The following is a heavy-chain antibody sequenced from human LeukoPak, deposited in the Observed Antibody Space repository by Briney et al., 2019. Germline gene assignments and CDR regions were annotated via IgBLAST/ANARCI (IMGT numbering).Heavy chain of an antibody. CDR2: INHSGST. CDR3: ARAGYSSSWYRFNWFDP. V-gene: IGHV4-34*01. CDR1: GGSFSGYY. Sequence: KSSETLSLTCAVYGGSFSGYYWSWIRQPPGKGLEWIGEINHSGSTNYNPSLKSRVTISVDTSKNQFSLKLSSVTAADTAVYYCARAGYSSSWYRFNWFDPWGQGTLVTVSS. D-gene: IGHD6-13*01. J-gene: IGHJ5*02.